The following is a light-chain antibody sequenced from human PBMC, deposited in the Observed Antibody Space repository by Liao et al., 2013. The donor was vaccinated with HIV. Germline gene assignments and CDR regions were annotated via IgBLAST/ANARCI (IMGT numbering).Light chain of an antibody. V-gene: IGLV3-1*01. CDR1: KLGDKY. Sequence: SYELTQPPSVSVSPGQTASITCSGDKLGDKYACWYQQKPGQSPVLVIYQDNKRPSGIPERFSGSSSGTTVTLTISGAQVEDEADYYCYSAADNNLVFGTGTKVTVL. CDR2: QDN. CDR3: YSAADNNLV. J-gene: IGLJ1*01.